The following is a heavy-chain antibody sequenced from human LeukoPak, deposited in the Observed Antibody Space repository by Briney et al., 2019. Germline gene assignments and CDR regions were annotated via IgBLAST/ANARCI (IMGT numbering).Heavy chain of an antibody. Sequence: PGGSLRLSCAASGFTFDDYAMHWVRQAPGKGLEWVSLISWDGGSTYYADSVKGRFTISRDNTKNSLFLQMNSLRAEDTALYYCAKDFVSIAAAGTGVEYWGQGTLVTVSS. D-gene: IGHD6-13*01. CDR1: GFTFDDYA. CDR2: ISWDGGST. J-gene: IGHJ4*02. V-gene: IGHV3-43D*03. CDR3: AKDFVSIAAAGTGVEY.